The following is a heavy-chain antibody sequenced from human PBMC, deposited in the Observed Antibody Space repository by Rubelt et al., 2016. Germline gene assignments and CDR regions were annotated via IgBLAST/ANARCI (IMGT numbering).Heavy chain of an antibody. V-gene: IGHV6-1*01. CDR1: GDSVPSHSAA. D-gene: IGHD6-13*01. CDR2: PYSRSKWYN. CDR3: ARAAAAFHGMDV. Sequence: QVQLQQSGPGLVKPSQTLSLTCAISGDSVPSHSAAWHWIRQSPSTGLEWLGRPYSRSKWYNDSAVSGRSRITINPDTSKNQFSLQLNSVTPEDTAVYYCARAAAAFHGMDVWGQGTTVTVSS. J-gene: IGHJ6*02.